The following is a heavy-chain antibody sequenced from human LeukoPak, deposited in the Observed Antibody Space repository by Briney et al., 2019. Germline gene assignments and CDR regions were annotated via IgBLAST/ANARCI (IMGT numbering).Heavy chain of an antibody. D-gene: IGHD3-9*01. CDR3: FKQKTAYDIPFDY. CDR1: GYTLTGYD. CDR2: MNPNSGNT. Sequence: GASLKGSCKAPGYTLTGYDINCPPQPTGQSLEWMGWMNPNSGNTGYAQKFQGRVTMTRNTSISTAYMELSSLRSEDTAVFFFFKQKTAYDIPFDYWGQGTLVTVSS. J-gene: IGHJ4*02. V-gene: IGHV1-8*01.